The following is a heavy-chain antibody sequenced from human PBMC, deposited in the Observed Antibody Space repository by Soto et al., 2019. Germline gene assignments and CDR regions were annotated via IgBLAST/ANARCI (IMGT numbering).Heavy chain of an antibody. V-gene: IGHV3-23*04. J-gene: IGHJ3*02. D-gene: IGHD3-16*01. Sequence: EVQLVESGGGLIEPGGSLRLSCAASGFTFDSFAMNWVRQVPGKGLEWVSSVSGSGSTTYYADSVKGRFIISRDNSKNPLYLHMKSLRVEDTAVYYCAKLGHAFDIWGQGTIVSVSS. CDR1: GFTFDSFA. CDR3: AKLGHAFDI. CDR2: VSGSGSTT.